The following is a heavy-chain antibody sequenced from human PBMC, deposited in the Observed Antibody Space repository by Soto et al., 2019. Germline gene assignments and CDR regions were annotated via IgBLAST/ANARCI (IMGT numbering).Heavy chain of an antibody. CDR1: GCTFSIYA. J-gene: IGHJ4*02. CDR3: ARSAVAGPLDY. V-gene: IGHV1-69*13. D-gene: IGHD6-19*01. CDR2: IIPIFGTA. Sequence: SVKVSCTASGCTFSIYATSWVRQAPGQGLEWMGGIIPIFGTANYAQKFQGRVTITADESTSTAYMELSSLRSEDTAVYYCARSAVAGPLDYWGQGTLVTVSS.